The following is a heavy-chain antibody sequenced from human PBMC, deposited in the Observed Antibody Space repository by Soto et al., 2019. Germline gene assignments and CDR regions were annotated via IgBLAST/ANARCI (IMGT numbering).Heavy chain of an antibody. D-gene: IGHD3-3*01. CDR2: ISGSGGST. V-gene: IGHV3-23*01. Sequence: LRLSCAASGFTFSSYSMNWVRQAPGKGLEWVSAISGSGGSTYYADSVKGRFTISRDNSKNTLYLQMNSLRAEDTAVYYCAKQGGYDFWSGYPIFDYWGQGTLVTVSS. J-gene: IGHJ4*02. CDR1: GFTFSSYS. CDR3: AKQGGYDFWSGYPIFDY.